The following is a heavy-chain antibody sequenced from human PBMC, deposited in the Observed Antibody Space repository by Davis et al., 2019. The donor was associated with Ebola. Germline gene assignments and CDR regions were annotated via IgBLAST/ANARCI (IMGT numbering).Heavy chain of an antibody. CDR2: IIPVFGTT. Sequence: SVKVSCKASGGTFSSYTLSWLRQAPGQGLEWMGWIIPVFGTTNYAQRFQGRVTITADESRTTAYMELGRLRSDDTAVYFCARDQSGFWSGYSDYWGQGTLVTVSS. J-gene: IGHJ4*02. CDR3: ARDQSGFWSGYSDY. V-gene: IGHV1-69*13. D-gene: IGHD3-3*01. CDR1: GGTFSSYT.